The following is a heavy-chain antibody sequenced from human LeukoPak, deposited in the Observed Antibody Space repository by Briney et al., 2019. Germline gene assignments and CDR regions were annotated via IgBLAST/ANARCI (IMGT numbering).Heavy chain of an antibody. J-gene: IGHJ5*02. CDR1: GFTFSSYA. Sequence: PGGSLRLSCAASGFTFSSYAISWVRQAPGKGLEWVSGISESGGSTYYADSVKGRFTISRDNSENTLYLQMNSLRAEDTAVYYCARDQRSSPAPNWFDPWGQGTLVTVSS. V-gene: IGHV3-23*01. CDR3: ARDQRSSPAPNWFDP. D-gene: IGHD6-19*01. CDR2: ISESGGST.